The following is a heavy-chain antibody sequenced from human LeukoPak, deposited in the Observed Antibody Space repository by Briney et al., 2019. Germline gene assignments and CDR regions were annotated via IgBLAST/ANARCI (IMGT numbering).Heavy chain of an antibody. CDR2: IRYDGSNK. CDR3: ATTYYDFWGIDY. CDR1: GFTFSSYG. V-gene: IGHV3-30*02. D-gene: IGHD3-3*01. Sequence: PGGSLRLSCAASGFTFSSYGMHWVRQAPGKGLEWVAFIRYDGSNKYYADSVKGRFTISRDNSKNTLYLQMNSLRAEDTAVYYCATTYYDFWGIDYWGQGTLVTVSS. J-gene: IGHJ4*02.